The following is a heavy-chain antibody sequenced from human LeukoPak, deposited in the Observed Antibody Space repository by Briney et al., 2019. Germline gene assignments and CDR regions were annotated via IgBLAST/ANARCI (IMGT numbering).Heavy chain of an antibody. CDR1: GFTFSSYA. CDR3: ARDANYYYGMDV. J-gene: IGHJ6*02. Sequence: GGSLRLSCAASGFTFSSYAMHWVRQAPGKGLEWVAVISYDGSNKYYADSVKGRFTISRDNSKNTLYLQMNSLRAEDTAVYYCARDANYYYGMDVWGQGTTVTVSS. V-gene: IGHV3-30-3*01. CDR2: ISYDGSNK.